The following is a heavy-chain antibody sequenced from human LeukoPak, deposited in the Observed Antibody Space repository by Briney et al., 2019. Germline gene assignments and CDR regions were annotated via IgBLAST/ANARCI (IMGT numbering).Heavy chain of an antibody. CDR1: GYTFTGYY. J-gene: IGHJ6*03. Sequence: ASVKVSCKASGYTFTGYYKHWVRQAPGQGLEWMGWINPNSGGTNYAQKFQGRVTMTRDTSISTAYMGLRSLRSDDTAVYYCARAVRTRYYYYMDVWGKGTTVTVSS. CDR3: ARAVRTRYYYYMDV. V-gene: IGHV1-2*02. D-gene: IGHD3-10*01. CDR2: INPNSGGT.